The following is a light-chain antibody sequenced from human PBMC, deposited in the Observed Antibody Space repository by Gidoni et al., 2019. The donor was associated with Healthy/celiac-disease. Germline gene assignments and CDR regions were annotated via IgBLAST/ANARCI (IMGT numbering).Light chain of an antibody. Sequence: QSVLTQPPSVSEAPRQRVTISCSGSSSNIGNNAVNWYQQLPGKAPNLLIYYDDLLPSGVSDPFSGSTSGTSASLAISGLQSEDDADYSCAAWDDSLNGVVFGGGTKLTVL. CDR3: AAWDDSLNGVV. CDR1: SSNIGNNA. CDR2: YDD. V-gene: IGLV1-36*01. J-gene: IGLJ2*01.